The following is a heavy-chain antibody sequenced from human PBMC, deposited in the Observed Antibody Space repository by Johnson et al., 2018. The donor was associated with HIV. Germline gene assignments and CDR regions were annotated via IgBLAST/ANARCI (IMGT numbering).Heavy chain of an antibody. CDR1: GFTFSTYW. J-gene: IGHJ3*02. Sequence: VQLVESGGGVVQPGGSLRLSCTASGFTFSTYWMSWVRQAPGKGLEWVVNIKQDGSENNYVDSVKGRFTISRGNAKDSLYLQMNSLIAEDTAVYYCARDIDPLAGRYAFDIWRQGTMVTVSS. CDR3: ARDIDPLAGRYAFDI. V-gene: IGHV3-7*05. CDR2: IKQDGSEN.